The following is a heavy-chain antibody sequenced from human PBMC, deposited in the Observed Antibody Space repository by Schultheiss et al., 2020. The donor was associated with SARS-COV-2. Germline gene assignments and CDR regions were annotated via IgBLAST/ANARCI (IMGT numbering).Heavy chain of an antibody. CDR2: ISSSSSYI. V-gene: IGHV3-21*01. Sequence: GGSLRLSCAASGFTFSSYSMNWVRQAPGKGLEWVSSISSSSSYIYYADSVKGRFTISRDNSKNTLYLQMNSLRAEDTAVYYCIAAAGAGWAEYFQHWGQGSLVTVSS. CDR3: IAAAGAGWAEYFQH. D-gene: IGHD6-13*01. J-gene: IGHJ1*01. CDR1: GFTFSSYS.